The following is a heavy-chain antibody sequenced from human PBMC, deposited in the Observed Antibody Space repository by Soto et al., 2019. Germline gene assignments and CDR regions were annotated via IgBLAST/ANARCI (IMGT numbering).Heavy chain of an antibody. Sequence: QVHLVQSGAEVKEPGASVKVSCKTSGFTFTTHAIHWVRQAPGQRFEWMGWINAGNGNTKYSQRFQDRVTITRDTSASTAYMELSSLTSEDRAVYYSARRNNSGPIDYWGQGTLVTVSS. CDR3: ARRNNSGPIDY. J-gene: IGHJ4*02. CDR1: GFTFTTHA. V-gene: IGHV1-3*01. D-gene: IGHD5-12*01. CDR2: INAGNGNT.